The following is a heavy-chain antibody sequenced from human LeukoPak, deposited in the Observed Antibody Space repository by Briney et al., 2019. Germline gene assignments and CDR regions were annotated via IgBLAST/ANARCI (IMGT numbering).Heavy chain of an antibody. CDR1: GFTFSSYG. V-gene: IGHV3-21*01. J-gene: IGHJ4*02. Sequence: PGGSLRPSCAASGFTFSSYGMNWVRQAPGKGLEWVSFISSSSSYIYYADSVKGRFTISRDNAKNSLYLQMNSLRAEDTAVYYCARIMTQQMVFDYWGQGTLVTVSS. D-gene: IGHD6-13*01. CDR3: ARIMTQQMVFDY. CDR2: ISSSSSYI.